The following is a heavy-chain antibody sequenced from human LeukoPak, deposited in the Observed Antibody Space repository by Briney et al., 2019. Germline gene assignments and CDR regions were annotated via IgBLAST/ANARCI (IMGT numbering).Heavy chain of an antibody. Sequence: SETLSLTCTVSGGSISSSSYYWGWIRQPPGKGLEWIGSIYYSGSTYYNPSLKSRVTISVDTSKNQFSLKLSSVTAADTAVYYCARAPSIVVVPAAYMDVWGKGTTVTVSS. CDR3: ARAPSIVVVPAAYMDV. D-gene: IGHD2-2*01. CDR1: GGSISSSSYY. J-gene: IGHJ6*03. CDR2: IYYSGST. V-gene: IGHV4-39*01.